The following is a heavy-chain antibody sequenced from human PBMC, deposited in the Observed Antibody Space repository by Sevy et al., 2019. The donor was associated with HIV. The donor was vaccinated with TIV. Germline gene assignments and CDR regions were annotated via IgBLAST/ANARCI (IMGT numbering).Heavy chain of an antibody. CDR3: ATVDLLTGSGFYGMDV. CDR1: GYTLTELS. Sequence: ASVKVSCKVSGYTLTELSMHWVRQAPGKGLESMGGFDPEHGETIYAQKFQGRVTMTEDTSTDTAYMELSSLRSEDTAVYYCATVDLLTGSGFYGMDVWGQGTTVTVSS. V-gene: IGHV1-24*01. CDR2: FDPEHGET. D-gene: IGHD3-9*01. J-gene: IGHJ6*02.